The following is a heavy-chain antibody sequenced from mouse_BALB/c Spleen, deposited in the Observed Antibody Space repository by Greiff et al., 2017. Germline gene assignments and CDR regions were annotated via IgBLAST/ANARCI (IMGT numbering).Heavy chain of an antibody. CDR2: IYPGDGDT. V-gene: IGHV1-80*01. CDR3: ARDYYGTSDY. J-gene: IGHJ2*01. Sequence: VQLQQSGAELVRPGSSVKISCKASGYAFSSYWMYWVKQRPGQGLEWIGQIYPGDGDTNYNGKFKGKATLTADKSSSTAYMQLSSLTSEDSAVYYCARDYYGTSDYWGQGTTLTVSS. CDR1: GYAFSSYW. D-gene: IGHD1-1*01.